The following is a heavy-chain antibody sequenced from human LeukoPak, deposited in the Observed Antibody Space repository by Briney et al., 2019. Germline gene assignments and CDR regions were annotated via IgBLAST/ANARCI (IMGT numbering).Heavy chain of an antibody. CDR2: IYTSGST. CDR1: GGSISSGSYY. CDR3: ASYDFWSGYGHY. J-gene: IGHJ4*02. D-gene: IGHD3-3*01. Sequence: TLSLTCTVSGGSISSGSYYWSWIRQPAGKGLEWIIRIYTSGSTNYNPSLKSRVTISVDPSKNQFSLKLSSVTAADTAVYYCASYDFWSGYGHYWGQGTLVTVSS. V-gene: IGHV4-61*02.